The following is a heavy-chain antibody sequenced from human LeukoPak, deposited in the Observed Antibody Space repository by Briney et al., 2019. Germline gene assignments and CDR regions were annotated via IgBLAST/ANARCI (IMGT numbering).Heavy chain of an antibody. CDR2: ISAYNGNT. D-gene: IGHD1-26*01. V-gene: IGHV1-18*01. J-gene: IGHJ5*02. Sequence: ASVKVSCKASGYTFTGYGISWVRQAPGQGLEWMGWISAYNGNTNYAQKLQGRVTMTTDTSTSTAYMELRSLRSDDTAVYYCARERPLVGASPRWFDPWGQGTLVTVSS. CDR3: ARERPLVGASPRWFDP. CDR1: GYTFTGYG.